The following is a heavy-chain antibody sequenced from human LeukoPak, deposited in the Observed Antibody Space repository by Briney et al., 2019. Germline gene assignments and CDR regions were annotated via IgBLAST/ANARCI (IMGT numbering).Heavy chain of an antibody. CDR3: AREYSGYYYYYYGMDV. V-gene: IGHV1-18*01. Sequence: ASVKVSCKASGYTFTSYGISWVRQAPGQGLEWMGWISAYNGNTNYAQKLQGRVTMTTDTSTSTAYMELRSLRSDDTAVYYCAREYSGYYYYYYGMDVWGQGTTVTVSS. CDR1: GYTFTSYG. CDR2: ISAYNGNT. D-gene: IGHD5-18*01. J-gene: IGHJ6*02.